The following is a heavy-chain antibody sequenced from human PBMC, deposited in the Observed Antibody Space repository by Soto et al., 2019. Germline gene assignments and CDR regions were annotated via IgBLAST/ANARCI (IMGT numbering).Heavy chain of an antibody. Sequence: ASVKVSCKASGYAFNWFNMHWVRQAPGQGLDWMGWINPNSGGTNYAQKFQGWVTMTRDTSISTAYMELSRLRSDDTAVYYCARSGAPRGYCSGGSCPFDPWGQGTLVNVSS. CDR1: GYAFNWFN. J-gene: IGHJ5*02. D-gene: IGHD2-15*01. CDR2: INPNSGGT. CDR3: ARSGAPRGYCSGGSCPFDP. V-gene: IGHV1-2*04.